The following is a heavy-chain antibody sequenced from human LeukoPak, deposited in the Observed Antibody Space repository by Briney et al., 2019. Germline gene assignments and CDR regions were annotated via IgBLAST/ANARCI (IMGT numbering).Heavy chain of an antibody. CDR1: GYTFTGFY. CDR2: INPNSGGT. J-gene: IGHJ3*02. V-gene: IGHV1-2*02. D-gene: IGHD6-19*01. CDR3: ARQYSSGWQNIDTFNI. Sequence: GASVKVSCKSSGYTFTGFYMHWVRQAPGQGLEWIGWINPNSGGTRYAQKFQARVTMTRDTSISTAYMELSSLRSDDTAVYYRARQYSSGWQNIDTFNIWGQGTMVTVSS.